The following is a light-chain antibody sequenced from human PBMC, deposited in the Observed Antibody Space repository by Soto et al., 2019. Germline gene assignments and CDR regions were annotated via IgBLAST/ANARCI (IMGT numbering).Light chain of an antibody. Sequence: KXPSTLSASVGDTFTVTCRASRSVSGWLAWYQQKPGEAPKLLIYDASALPRGVPSRFSGSGSGTKFTLTIASLQPDDFANYYCQQYETFSGTFGPGTKVDIK. CDR2: DAS. J-gene: IGKJ1*01. CDR3: QQYETFSGT. V-gene: IGKV1-5*01. CDR1: RSVSGW.